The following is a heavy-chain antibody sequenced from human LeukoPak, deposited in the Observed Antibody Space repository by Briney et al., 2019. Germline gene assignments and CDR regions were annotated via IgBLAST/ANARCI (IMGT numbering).Heavy chain of an antibody. CDR2: ISGSGGST. CDR1: GFTFNDYY. V-gene: IGHV3-23*01. J-gene: IGHJ4*02. D-gene: IGHD3-10*01. Sequence: PGGSLRLSCAASGFTFNDYYMSWIRQAPGKGLEWVSAISGSGGSTYYADSVKGRFTISRDNSKNTLYLQMNSLRAEDTAVYYCAKGTNYYGSGTFGYWGQGTLVTVSS. CDR3: AKGTNYYGSGTFGY.